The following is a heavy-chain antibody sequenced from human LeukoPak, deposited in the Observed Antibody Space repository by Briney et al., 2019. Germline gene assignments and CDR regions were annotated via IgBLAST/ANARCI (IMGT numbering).Heavy chain of an antibody. J-gene: IGHJ4*02. D-gene: IGHD2-8*02. CDR1: GESISSGSYY. CDR2: IYYSGTT. Sequence: SETLSLTCTVSGESISSGSYYWAWIRQPPGKGLEWIGSIYYSGTTYYNPSLKSRVTISVDTSKNQFSLKVSSVTAADTAVYYCARHRRYSTGSEEYDYWGQGTLVTVSS. CDR3: ARHRRYSTGSEEYDY. V-gene: IGHV4-39*01.